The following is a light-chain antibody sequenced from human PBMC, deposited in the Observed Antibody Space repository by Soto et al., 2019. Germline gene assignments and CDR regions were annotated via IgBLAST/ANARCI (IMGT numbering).Light chain of an antibody. Sequence: QSVLTQPPSVSGAPGQRVTISCTGSSSNIGAGYDVHWYQQLPGTAPKLIIYGTTNRPSGVPDRFSGSKSGTSASLAITGLQAEDEADYYCQSYDGTLSGSYVFGVGTKADRP. CDR1: SSNIGAGYD. CDR3: QSYDGTLSGSYV. CDR2: GTT. J-gene: IGLJ1*01. V-gene: IGLV1-40*01.